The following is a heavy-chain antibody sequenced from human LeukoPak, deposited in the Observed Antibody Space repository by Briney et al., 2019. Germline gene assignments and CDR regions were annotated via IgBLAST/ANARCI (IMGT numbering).Heavy chain of an antibody. CDR1: GGSISSSSYY. CDR3: ARDLKGDGSGSYSHYYYYMDV. J-gene: IGHJ6*03. V-gene: IGHV4-39*07. D-gene: IGHD3-10*01. Sequence: SETLSLTCTVSGGSISSSSYYWGWIRQPPGKGLEWIGSIYYSGSTYYNPSLKSRVTISVDTSKNQFSLKLSSVTAADTAVYYCARDLKGDGSGSYSHYYYYMDVWGKGTTVTVSS. CDR2: IYYSGST.